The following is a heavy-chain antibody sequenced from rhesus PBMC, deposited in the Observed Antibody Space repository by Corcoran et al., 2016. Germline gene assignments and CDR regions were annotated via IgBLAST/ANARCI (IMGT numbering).Heavy chain of an antibody. J-gene: IGHJ4*01. D-gene: IGHD6-25*01. CDR2: IFGRIGST. CDR1: GGSISGGYG. Sequence: QLQLQESGPGLVKPSETLSLTYAVSGGSISGGYGWSWIRQPPGKGLEWIEHIFGRIGSTYYNPTLKSRVTISKDTTKNHFSLKLSSVTAADTAVYYCARGGRQLEIVFDYWGQGVLVTVSS. CDR3: ARGGRQLEIVFDY. V-gene: IGHV4-127*01.